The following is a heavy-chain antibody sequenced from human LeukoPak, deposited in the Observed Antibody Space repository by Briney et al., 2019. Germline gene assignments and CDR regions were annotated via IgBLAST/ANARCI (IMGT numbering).Heavy chain of an antibody. D-gene: IGHD3-10*01. J-gene: IGHJ4*02. CDR3: ARHGLGYSSGSYYLGY. CDR2: IYTSGST. Sequence: SETLSLTCTVSGGSISSYYWSWIRQPAGKGLEWIGRIYTSGSTNYNPSLKSRVTISVDTSKNQFSLRLSSVTATDTAVYYCARHGLGYSSGSYYLGYWGQGTLVTVSS. CDR1: GGSISSYY. V-gene: IGHV4-4*07.